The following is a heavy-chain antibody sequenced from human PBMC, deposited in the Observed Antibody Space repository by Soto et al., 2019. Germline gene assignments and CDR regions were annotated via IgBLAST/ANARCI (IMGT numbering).Heavy chain of an antibody. CDR3: ARHKPHSGYDFDY. Sequence: PSETLSLTCTVSGGSISSYYWSWIRQPPGKGLEWIGYIYYSGSTNYNPSLKSRVTVSVDTSKNQFSLKLSSVTAADTAVYYCARHKPHSGYDFDYWGQGTLVTVSS. CDR1: GGSISSYY. CDR2: IYYSGST. D-gene: IGHD5-12*01. V-gene: IGHV4-59*08. J-gene: IGHJ4*02.